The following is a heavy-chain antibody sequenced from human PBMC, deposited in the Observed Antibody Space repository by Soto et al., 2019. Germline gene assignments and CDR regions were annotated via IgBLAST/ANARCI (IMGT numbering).Heavy chain of an antibody. V-gene: IGHV3-23*01. CDR1: GFTFNNYA. J-gene: IGHJ6*02. Sequence: EVQLLESGGGLVQPGGSLRLSCAASGFTFNNYAMTCVRQAPGKRLECVSATRDSGGSAYYADSVKGRFTIFRENSKNTLYLQMTSLRAEDTAVYYFAKAKEQQRLRVGMDVGGQGTTVTVSS. CDR2: TRDSGGSA. CDR3: AKAKEQQRLRVGMDV. D-gene: IGHD6-25*01.